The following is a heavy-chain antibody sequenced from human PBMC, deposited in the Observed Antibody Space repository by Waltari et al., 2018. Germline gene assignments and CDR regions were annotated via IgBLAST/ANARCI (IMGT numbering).Heavy chain of an antibody. D-gene: IGHD3-10*01. J-gene: IGHJ4*02. CDR2: ISSEGRTI. V-gene: IGHV3-30*01. Sequence: QVQLVEAGGGVVQPGMSLRLSCAASGFTFSIYAMNWIRQAPGKGLEWVAVISSEGRTILYADSIKGRFTISRENSKNTLYLQINSLRAEDTAVYFCAREGYTSGTLGDFDHWGQGTLVTVSS. CDR3: AREGYTSGTLGDFDH. CDR1: GFTFSIYA.